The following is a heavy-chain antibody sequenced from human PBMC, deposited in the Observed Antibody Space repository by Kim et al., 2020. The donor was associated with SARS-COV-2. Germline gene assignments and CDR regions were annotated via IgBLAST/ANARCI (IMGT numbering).Heavy chain of an antibody. CDR1: GFTFSDYY. D-gene: IGHD2-15*01. J-gene: IGHJ6*02. CDR2: ISSSSSYT. CDR3: ARDVTSGVVSQGYGMDV. V-gene: IGHV3-11*05. Sequence: GGSLRLSCAASGFTFSDYYMSWTRQAPGKGLEWVSYISSSSSYTNYADSVKGRFTISRDNAKNSLYLQMNSLRAEDTAVYYCARDVTSGVVSQGYGMDVWGQGTTVTVSS.